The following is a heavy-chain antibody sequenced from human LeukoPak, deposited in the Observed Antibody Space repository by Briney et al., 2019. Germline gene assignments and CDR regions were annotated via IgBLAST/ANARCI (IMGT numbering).Heavy chain of an antibody. D-gene: IGHD5-24*01. J-gene: IGHJ4*02. CDR3: TRDQMSY. Sequence: PGGSLRLSCTASEFTVSRNYMLWVRQAPGKGLEWVSLIFSNGDTHYADSVKGRFTISRDTSKNTVSLQMNSLRVEDTAMYYCTRDQMSYWGQGTLVTASS. CDR1: EFTVSRNY. V-gene: IGHV3-53*01. CDR2: IFSNGDT.